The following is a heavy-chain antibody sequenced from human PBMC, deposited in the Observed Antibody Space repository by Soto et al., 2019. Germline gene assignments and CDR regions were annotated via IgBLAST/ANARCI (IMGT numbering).Heavy chain of an antibody. CDR3: ARDHHRYSGYDYVDY. CDR1: GFNSSDYY. J-gene: IGHJ4*02. Sequence: GGSLRLSCAASGFNSSDYYMSWIRQAPGKGLEWVSYISSSSSYTNYADSVKGRFTISRDNAKNSLYLQMNSLRAEDTAVYYCARDHHRYSGYDYVDYWGQGTLVTVSS. CDR2: ISSSSSYT. V-gene: IGHV3-11*05. D-gene: IGHD5-12*01.